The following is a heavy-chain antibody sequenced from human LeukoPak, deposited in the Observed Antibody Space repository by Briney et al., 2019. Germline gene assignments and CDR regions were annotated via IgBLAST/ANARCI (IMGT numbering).Heavy chain of an antibody. J-gene: IGHJ4*02. Sequence: PSETLSLTCTVSGGSISSSTSYWGWIRQPPGKGLEWIGNIYYSGSTYYNPSLKSRVTISVDTSKKQFSLRLSSVTDADTAVYYCARYYCGGDCYSGYFDYWGQGTLVTVSS. D-gene: IGHD2-21*02. CDR2: IYYSGST. CDR1: GGSISSSTSY. V-gene: IGHV4-39*01. CDR3: ARYYCGGDCYSGYFDY.